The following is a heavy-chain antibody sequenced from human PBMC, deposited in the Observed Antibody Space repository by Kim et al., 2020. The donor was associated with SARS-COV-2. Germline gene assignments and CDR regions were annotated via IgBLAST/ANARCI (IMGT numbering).Heavy chain of an antibody. CDR2: YRQWNPH. CDR3: ARDPLRSDGSNCDY. J-gene: IGHJ4*02. CDR1: IHLQELL. V-gene: IGHV3-11*04. Sequence: GGSLRLSCLAFWIHLQELLYELDPPGSREGAGVGFIYYRQWNPHIYRDSVKGRFTIPRDNARNSLYLQMNSLRVEDTAVYYCARDPLRSDGSNCDYWGEGTLVTVSS. D-gene: IGHD2-15*01.